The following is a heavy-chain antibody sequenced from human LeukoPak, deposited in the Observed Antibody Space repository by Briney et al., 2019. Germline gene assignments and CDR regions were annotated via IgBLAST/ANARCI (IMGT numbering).Heavy chain of an antibody. Sequence: GGSLRLSCAASGFTFSSYEMNWVRQAPGKGLEWVSYISSSGSTIYYADSVKGRFTISRDNAKNSLYLQMNSLRAEDTAVYYCAREVLDSYSSGWQFDYWGQGTLVTVSS. CDR2: ISSSGSTI. CDR1: GFTFSSYE. J-gene: IGHJ4*02. CDR3: AREVLDSYSSGWQFDY. V-gene: IGHV3-48*03. D-gene: IGHD6-19*01.